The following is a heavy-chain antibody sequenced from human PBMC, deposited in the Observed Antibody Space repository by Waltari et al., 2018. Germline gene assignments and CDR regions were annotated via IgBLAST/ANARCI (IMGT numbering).Heavy chain of an antibody. CDR1: GYTFTSYY. J-gene: IGHJ4*02. CDR2: INPMGGST. Sequence: QVQLVQSGAEVKKPGASVKVSCKASGYTFTSYYMHWVRQAPGQGLEWMGIINPMGGSTSYGQKFQVRVTMTRDTSTSTGYMELSSLRSEDTAVYYCARSGYEWYYFDYWGQGTLVTVSS. CDR3: ARSGYEWYYFDY. V-gene: IGHV1-46*01. D-gene: IGHD5-12*01.